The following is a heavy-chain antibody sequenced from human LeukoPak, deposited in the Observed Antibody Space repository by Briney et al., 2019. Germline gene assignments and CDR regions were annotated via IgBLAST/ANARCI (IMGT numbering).Heavy chain of an antibody. D-gene: IGHD6-13*01. CDR1: GFTFSSYA. J-gene: IGHJ5*01. CDR3: AKGYSSSWYGFSRWFDS. CDR2: ISGSGGST. Sequence: PGGSLRLSCAASGFTFSSYAMSWVRQAPGKGLEWVSAISGSGGSTYYADSVKGRFTISRDNSKNTLYLQMNSLRAEDTAVYYCAKGYSSSWYGFSRWFDSWGQGTLVTVSS. V-gene: IGHV3-23*01.